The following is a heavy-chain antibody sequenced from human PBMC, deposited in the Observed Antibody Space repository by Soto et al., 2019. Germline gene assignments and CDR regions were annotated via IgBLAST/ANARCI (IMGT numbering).Heavy chain of an antibody. CDR2: IFHSGNS. CDR1: GSSMSGFY. Sequence: ASETLSLTCAVSGSSMSGFYWGWVRQPTGKGLEWIGSIFHSGNSYYNPSLKSRVILSVDTSKNQFSLNLTAAIAADTAVYYCAREDDGMDVWGQGTPVTVSS. V-gene: IGHV4-38-2*02. J-gene: IGHJ6*02. CDR3: AREDDGMDV.